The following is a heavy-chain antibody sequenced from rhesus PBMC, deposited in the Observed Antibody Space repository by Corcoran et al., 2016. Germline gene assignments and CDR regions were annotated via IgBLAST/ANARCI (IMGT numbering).Heavy chain of an antibody. D-gene: IGHD4-29*01. CDR3: ARFRRSSSPGANLRGVTYGLDS. J-gene: IGHJ6*01. CDR2: IYGRGGRT. V-gene: IGHV4-160*01. CDR1: GGSISSNY. Sequence: QVQLQESGPGLVKPSETLSLTCAVSGGSISSNYWCWIRQPPGTGLEWIGRIYGRGGRTDYNPSLKSRVTISTDTTKNQFSLKLSSVTAADTAVYYCARFRRSSSPGANLRGVTYGLDSWGQGVVVTVSS.